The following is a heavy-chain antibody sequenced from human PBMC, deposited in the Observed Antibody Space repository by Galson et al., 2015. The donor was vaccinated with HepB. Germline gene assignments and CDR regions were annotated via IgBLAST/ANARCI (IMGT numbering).Heavy chain of an antibody. CDR2: IYHSGST. CDR3: ARVIKVTATPFDGLAGVSGRFDP. V-gene: IGHV4-38-2*01. Sequence: SETLSLTCAVSGYSISSGYYWGWIRQPPGKGLEWIGSIYHSGSTYYNPSLKSRVTISVDTSKNQFSLKLSSVTAADTAVYYCARVIKVTATPFDGLAGVSGRFDPWGQGTLVTVSS. CDR1: GYSISSGYY. D-gene: IGHD2-21*02. J-gene: IGHJ5*02.